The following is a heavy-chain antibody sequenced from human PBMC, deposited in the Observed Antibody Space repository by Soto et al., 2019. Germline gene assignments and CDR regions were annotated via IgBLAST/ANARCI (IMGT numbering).Heavy chain of an antibody. CDR2: ISAYNGNT. D-gene: IGHD4-17*01. CDR3: SRGRTDVYGDYACGMDV. J-gene: IGHJ6*02. V-gene: IGHV1-18*04. CDR1: GYAFTSYG. Sequence: ASVKVSCKASGYAFTSYGISWVRQAPGQGLEWMGWISAYNGNTNYAQKLQGRVTMTTDTSTSTAYMELRSMRSDDTAVYYFSRGRTDVYGDYACGMDVWGQGTTVTVSS.